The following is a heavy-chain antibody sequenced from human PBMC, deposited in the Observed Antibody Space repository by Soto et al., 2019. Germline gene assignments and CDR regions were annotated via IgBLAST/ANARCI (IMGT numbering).Heavy chain of an antibody. J-gene: IGHJ6*02. CDR3: ATLKVVAATKAYYYYGMDV. Sequence: QVQLQQWGAGLLKPSETLSLTCAVYGGSFSGYYWSWIRQPPGKGLEWIGEINHSGSTNYNPSLKSRVTISVDTSKNQFSLKLSSVTAADTAVYYCATLKVVAATKAYYYYGMDVWGQGTTVTVSS. D-gene: IGHD2-15*01. CDR2: INHSGST. CDR1: GGSFSGYY. V-gene: IGHV4-34*01.